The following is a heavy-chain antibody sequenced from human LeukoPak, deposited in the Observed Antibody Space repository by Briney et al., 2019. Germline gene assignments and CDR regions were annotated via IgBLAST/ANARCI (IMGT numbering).Heavy chain of an antibody. J-gene: IGHJ6*03. CDR2: IIPIFGTA. D-gene: IGHD3-3*01. CDR1: GGTFSSYA. V-gene: IGHV1-69*05. CDR3: ARDRHYDFRAGYMDV. Sequence: SVKVSCKASGGTFSSYAISWVRQAPGQGLEWMGGIIPIFGTANYAQKFQGRVTITTDESTSTAYMELSSLRSEDTAVYYCARDRHYDFRAGYMDVWGKGTTVTVSS.